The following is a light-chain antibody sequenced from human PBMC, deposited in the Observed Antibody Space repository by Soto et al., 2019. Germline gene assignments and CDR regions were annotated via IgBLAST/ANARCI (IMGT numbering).Light chain of an antibody. CDR3: LQDINYPWT. CDR2: GAS. CDR1: QSVSNNY. V-gene: IGKV3-20*01. Sequence: EIVWTQSPGTLSLSPGERATLSCRASQSVSNNYLAWYQQKPGQAPRLLIYGASNRATGIPDRFSGSGSGTDFTLAISSLQPEDSATYYCLQDINYPWTFGQGTKVDIK. J-gene: IGKJ1*01.